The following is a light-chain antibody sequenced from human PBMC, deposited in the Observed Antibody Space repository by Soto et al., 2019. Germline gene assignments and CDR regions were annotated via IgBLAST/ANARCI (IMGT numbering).Light chain of an antibody. V-gene: IGKV1-39*01. CDR2: AAS. Sequence: QMTQSPSSLSASVGDRVTLTCRASQTISNFLNWYQQKPGNAPKLLIYAASSLQSGVPSTFSGSGSGTDFTLTISSLQPEDLATYYCQQSYSPPPITFGQGTRLEI. CDR1: QTISNF. J-gene: IGKJ5*01. CDR3: QQSYSPPPIT.